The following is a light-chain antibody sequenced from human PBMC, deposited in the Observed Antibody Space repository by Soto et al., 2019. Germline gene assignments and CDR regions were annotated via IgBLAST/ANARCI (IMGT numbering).Light chain of an antibody. CDR2: DAS. CDR1: QNIRSS. V-gene: IGKV3-15*01. Sequence: EIVFTQSPASLSASPGERVTLSCRASQNIRSSLAWYQQRPGQAPRLLIYDASTRATGIPPRFSGGGSGTEFTVTIRRLQSEDFAIYYCQKYDIWPTYTVGKGKKGEIK. CDR3: QKYDIWPTYT. J-gene: IGKJ2*01.